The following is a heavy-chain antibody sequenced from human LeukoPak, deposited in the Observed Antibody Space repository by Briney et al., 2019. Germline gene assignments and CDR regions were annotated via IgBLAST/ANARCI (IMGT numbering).Heavy chain of an antibody. Sequence: GGSLRLSCGVSGVTFHVYSMLWVRQAPGEGLEWVSLISGDGATTYYADSAKGRFTIFRDNSKNSLCLERSRLRSGATSVYYCGKTPPSLGRWGQGTLVTVSS. J-gene: IGHJ4*02. V-gene: IGHV3-43*01. CDR1: GVTFHVYS. D-gene: IGHD3-16*01. CDR3: GKTPPSLGR. CDR2: ISGDGATT.